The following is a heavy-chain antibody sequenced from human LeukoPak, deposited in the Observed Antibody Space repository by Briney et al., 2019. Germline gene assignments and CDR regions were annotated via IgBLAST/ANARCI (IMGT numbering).Heavy chain of an antibody. CDR2: INHSGST. CDR3: ARALAYSSSSGNAGDY. CDR1: GGSFSGYY. Sequence: SETLSLTCAVYGGSFSGYYWSWIRQPPGKGLEWIGEINHSGSTNYNPSLKSRVTISVDTSKNQFSLKLSSVTAADTAVYYCARALAYSSSSGNAGDYWGQGTLVTVSS. D-gene: IGHD6-6*01. V-gene: IGHV4-34*01. J-gene: IGHJ4*02.